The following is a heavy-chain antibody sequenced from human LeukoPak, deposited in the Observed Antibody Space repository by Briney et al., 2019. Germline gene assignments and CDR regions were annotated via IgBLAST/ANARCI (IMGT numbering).Heavy chain of an antibody. V-gene: IGHV4-39*07. CDR2: IYYSGST. CDR1: GGSISSSSYY. J-gene: IGHJ4*02. D-gene: IGHD3-10*01. CDR3: ARESPLDYGSGIDY. Sequence: SETLSLTCTVSGGSISSSSYYWGWIRQPPGKGLEWIGSIYYSGSTNYNPSLKSRVTISVDTSKNQFSLKLSSVTAADTAVYYCARESPLDYGSGIDYWGQGTLVTVSS.